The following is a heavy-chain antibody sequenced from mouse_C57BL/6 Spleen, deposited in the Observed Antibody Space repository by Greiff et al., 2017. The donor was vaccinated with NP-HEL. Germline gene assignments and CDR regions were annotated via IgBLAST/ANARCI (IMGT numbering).Heavy chain of an antibody. CDR1: GYSITSGYY. CDR3: AREDYGNFFAY. V-gene: IGHV3-6*01. Sequence: EVQRVESGPGLVKPSQSLSLTCSVTGYSITSGYYWNWIRQFPGNKLEWMGYISYDGSNKYNPSLKNRISITRDTSKNQFFLKLNSVTTEDTATYYCAREDYGNFFAYWGQGTLVTVSA. D-gene: IGHD2-1*01. CDR2: ISYDGSN. J-gene: IGHJ3*01.